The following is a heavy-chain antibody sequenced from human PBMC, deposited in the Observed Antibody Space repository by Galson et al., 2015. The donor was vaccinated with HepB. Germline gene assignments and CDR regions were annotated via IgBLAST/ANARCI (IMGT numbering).Heavy chain of an antibody. V-gene: IGHV1-24*01. Sequence: VKVSCKVSGSTLTELSMHWVRQAPGKGLEWMGGFDPEDGETIYAQKFQGRVTMTEDTSTDTAYMELSSLRSEDTAVYYCATVDDYYDSSGYYSFDYWGQGTLVTVSS. J-gene: IGHJ4*02. CDR2: FDPEDGET. CDR1: GSTLTELS. D-gene: IGHD3-22*01. CDR3: ATVDDYYDSSGYYSFDY.